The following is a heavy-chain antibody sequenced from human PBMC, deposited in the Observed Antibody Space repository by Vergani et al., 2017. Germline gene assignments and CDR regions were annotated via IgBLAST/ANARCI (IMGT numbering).Heavy chain of an antibody. CDR1: GFTFNHYA. J-gene: IGHJ6*02. CDR3: AKANPRNSGYDYLYYYHAMDV. D-gene: IGHD5-12*01. Sequence: VQLVQSGAEVKKPGASVKVSCKASGFTFNHYAMNWVRQAPGKGLEWVSGISGSGGSTYYAGSVKGRFTISRESSKNTLYLQMNSLSAGDTAVYYCAKANPRNSGYDYLYYYHAMDVWGQGTTVTVSS. CDR2: ISGSGGST. V-gene: IGHV3-23*04.